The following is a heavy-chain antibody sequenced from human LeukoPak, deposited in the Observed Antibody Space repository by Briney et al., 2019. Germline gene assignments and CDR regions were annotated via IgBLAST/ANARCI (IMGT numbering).Heavy chain of an antibody. V-gene: IGHV3-23*01. CDR3: AKDGGLSETTVAYFDY. Sequence: GGSLRLSCAASGLTFSSYAMSWVRQAPGKGLEWVSAISGSGGSTYYADSVKGRFTISRDNSKNTLYLQMNSLRAEDTAVYYCAKDGGLSETTVAYFDYWGQGTLVTVSS. D-gene: IGHD4-23*01. CDR2: ISGSGGST. CDR1: GLTFSSYA. J-gene: IGHJ4*02.